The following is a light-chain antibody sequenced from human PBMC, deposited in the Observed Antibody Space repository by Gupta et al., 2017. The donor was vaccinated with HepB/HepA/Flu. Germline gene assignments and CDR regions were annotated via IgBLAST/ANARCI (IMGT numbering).Light chain of an antibody. CDR3: SSYTSSSTLV. Sequence: QSALTQPASVSGSPGQPIPISCTGTISDVGGYNYVSWYQQHPHKAPKLMIYDVNNRPSGVSNRFSGSKSGNTASLIISGLQAEDEADYYCSSYTSSSTLVFGGGTKLTVL. CDR2: DVN. J-gene: IGLJ2*01. V-gene: IGLV2-14*03. CDR1: ISDVGGYNY.